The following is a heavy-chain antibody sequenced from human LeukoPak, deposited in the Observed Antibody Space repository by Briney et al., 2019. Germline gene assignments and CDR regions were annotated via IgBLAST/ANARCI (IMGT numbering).Heavy chain of an antibody. D-gene: IGHD2-2*01. CDR3: SSQIGTGTSKLHLDL. CDR1: GGSFSGYY. V-gene: IGHV4-59*01. CDR2: IYYSGST. J-gene: IGHJ2*01. Sequence: SETLSLTCDVYGGSFSGYYWSWIRQPPGKGLEWIGYIYYSGSTNYNPSLKSRVSISVDTYKNQFSLKLSSVTAADTAVYYCSSQIGTGTSKLHLDLWGRGTLVTVSS.